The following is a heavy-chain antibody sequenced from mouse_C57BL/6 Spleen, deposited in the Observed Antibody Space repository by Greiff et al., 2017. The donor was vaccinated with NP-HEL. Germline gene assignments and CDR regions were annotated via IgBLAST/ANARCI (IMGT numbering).Heavy chain of an antibody. D-gene: IGHD1-1*02. Sequence: VQLKQSGPELVKPGDSVKISCKASGYSFTGYFMNWVMQSHGKSLEWIGRINPYNGDTFYNQKFKGKATLTVDKSSSTAHMELRSLTSEDSAVYYCARGWLRGDYAMDYWGQGTSVTVSS. CDR1: GYSFTGYF. CDR3: ARGWLRGDYAMDY. CDR2: INPYNGDT. V-gene: IGHV1-20*01. J-gene: IGHJ4*01.